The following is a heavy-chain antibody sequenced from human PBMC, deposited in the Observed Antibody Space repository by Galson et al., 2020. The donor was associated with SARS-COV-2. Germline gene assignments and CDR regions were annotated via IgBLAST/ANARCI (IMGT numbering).Heavy chain of an antibody. Sequence: ASVKVSCKASGYTFTSYGITWVRHAPGQGLELMGWISVYNGDTNYAQKLQGRVTMTTDTSTSTAYMELRSLRSDDTAVYYCATLTMTGTGTGAFDIWGQGTMVTVSS. CDR1: GYTFTSYG. J-gene: IGHJ3*02. CDR2: ISVYNGDT. V-gene: IGHV1-18*01. D-gene: IGHD3-9*01. CDR3: ATLTMTGTGTGAFDI.